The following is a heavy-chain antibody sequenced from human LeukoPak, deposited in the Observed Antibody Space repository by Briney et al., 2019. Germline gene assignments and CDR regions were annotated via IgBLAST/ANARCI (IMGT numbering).Heavy chain of an antibody. CDR3: ARERSEGLSFDY. J-gene: IGHJ4*02. V-gene: IGHV3-23*01. CDR1: GFTFSSYA. CDR2: ISGSGGST. Sequence: PGGSLRLSCAASGFTFSSYAMSWVRQATGKGLEWVSGISGSGGSTYYADSVKGRFTISRDTSKNTLYLQMNSLRAEDTAVYYCARERSEGLSFDYWGQGTLVTVSS. D-gene: IGHD3-16*01.